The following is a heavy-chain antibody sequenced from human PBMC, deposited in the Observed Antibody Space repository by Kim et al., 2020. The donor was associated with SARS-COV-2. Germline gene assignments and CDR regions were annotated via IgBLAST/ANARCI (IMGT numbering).Heavy chain of an antibody. Sequence: YSPYHKSQVTMSADTSKNQFSLRLSSVAAADTAVYYCARIYSSNFYLDVWGKGTSVTVSS. V-gene: IGHV4-39*01. J-gene: IGHJ6*03. CDR3: ARIYSSNFYLDV. D-gene: IGHD2-15*01.